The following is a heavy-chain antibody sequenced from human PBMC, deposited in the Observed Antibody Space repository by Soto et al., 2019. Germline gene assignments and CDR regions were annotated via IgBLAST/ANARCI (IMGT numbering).Heavy chain of an antibody. D-gene: IGHD3-22*01. Sequence: SSVKVSCKASGGTFSSYAISWVRQAPGQGLEWMGGIIPIFGTANYAQKFQGRVTITADESTSTAYMELSSLRSEDTAVYYCASHFFYYYDGSGYSIAYSVQASLVTVS. J-gene: IGHJ4*02. V-gene: IGHV1-69*13. CDR1: GGTFSSYA. CDR3: ASHFFYYYDGSGYSIAY. CDR2: IIPIFGTA.